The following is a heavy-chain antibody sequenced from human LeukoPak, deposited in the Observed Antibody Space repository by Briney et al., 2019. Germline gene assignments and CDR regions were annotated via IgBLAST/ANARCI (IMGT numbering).Heavy chain of an antibody. Sequence: GGSLRLSCAASGFTFSSYSMSWVRQAPGKGLEWVSSISSRSSYIYYADSVKGRYTISRDNAKNSLYLQMNSLRAEDTAVYYCARGSSTHREYYFDYWGQGTLVTVSS. D-gene: IGHD2-2*01. J-gene: IGHJ4*02. CDR3: ARGSSTHREYYFDY. CDR2: ISSRSSYI. V-gene: IGHV3-21*01. CDR1: GFTFSSYS.